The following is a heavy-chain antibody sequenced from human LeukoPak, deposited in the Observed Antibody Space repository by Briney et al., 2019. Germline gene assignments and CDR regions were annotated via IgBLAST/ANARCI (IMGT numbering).Heavy chain of an antibody. Sequence: ASVKVSCKPSGYTFTGNYIHWMRQAPGQGLEWVGWIDPNSGGTTYAQKFQGRVTMTRDTSISTAYMELSSLRSDDAAVYYCVRGNMGTQFDYWGQGTLVTVSS. CDR3: VRGNMGTQFDY. D-gene: IGHD7-27*01. CDR2: IDPNSGGT. CDR1: GYTFTGNY. J-gene: IGHJ4*02. V-gene: IGHV1-2*02.